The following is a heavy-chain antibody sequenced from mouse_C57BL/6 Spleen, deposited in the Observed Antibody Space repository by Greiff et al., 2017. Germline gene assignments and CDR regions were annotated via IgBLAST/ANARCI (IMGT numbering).Heavy chain of an antibody. J-gene: IGHJ2*01. CDR3: TQEDY. CDR1: GFTFSNYW. V-gene: IGHV6-3*01. CDR2: IRLKSDNYAT. Sequence: EVQGVESGGGLVQPGGSMKLSCVASGFTFSNYWMNWVRQSPEKGLEWVAQIRLKSDNYATHYAESVKGRFTISRDDSKSSVYLQMNNLRAEDTGIDYCTQEDYWGQGTTLTVSS.